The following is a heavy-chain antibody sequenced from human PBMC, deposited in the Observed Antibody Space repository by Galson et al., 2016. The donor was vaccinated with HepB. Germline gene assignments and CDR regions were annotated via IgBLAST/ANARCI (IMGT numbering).Heavy chain of an antibody. J-gene: IGHJ4*02. D-gene: IGHD4-23*01. V-gene: IGHV3-23*01. Sequence: SLRLSCATSGFTFSNYYMSWIRQAPGKGLESVSSISGGGTTTSYADSVKGRFTISRDSSKNTLHLQMNSLGAEDTAVYYCARSLYGGNIDWGQGTLVTVSS. CDR2: ISGGGTTT. CDR3: ARSLYGGNID. CDR1: GFTFSNYY.